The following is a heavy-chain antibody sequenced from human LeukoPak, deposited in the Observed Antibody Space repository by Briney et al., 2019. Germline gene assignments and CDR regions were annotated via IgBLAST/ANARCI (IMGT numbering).Heavy chain of an antibody. CDR1: GYSFTTYW. CDR2: IYPGDSDT. V-gene: IGHV5-51*01. D-gene: IGHD2-15*01. Sequence: GESLKISRKGSGYSFTTYWIGWVRQMPGKGLEWMGIIYPGDSDTRYSPSFQGQVSISADKSISTAYLQWSSLKASDTAMYYCARQSCSGGSCYQPNADYWGQGTLVTVSS. CDR3: ARQSCSGGSCYQPNADY. J-gene: IGHJ4*02.